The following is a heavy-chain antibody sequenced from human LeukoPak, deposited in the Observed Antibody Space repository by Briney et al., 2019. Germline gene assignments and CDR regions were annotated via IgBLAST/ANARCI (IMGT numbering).Heavy chain of an antibody. Sequence: GESLKISCKGSGYSFTSYWIGWVRQMPGKGLEWMGIIYPGDSDTRYSPSFQGQVTISADKSISTAYLQWSSLKASDTAMYYCARAQYPYYDILTGYYNPYNYGMDVWGQGTPVTVSS. CDR2: IYPGDSDT. J-gene: IGHJ6*02. D-gene: IGHD3-9*01. V-gene: IGHV5-51*01. CDR1: GYSFTSYW. CDR3: ARAQYPYYDILTGYYNPYNYGMDV.